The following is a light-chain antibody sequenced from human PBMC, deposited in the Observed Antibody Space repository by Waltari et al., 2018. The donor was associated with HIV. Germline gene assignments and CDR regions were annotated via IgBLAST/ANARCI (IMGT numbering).Light chain of an antibody. CDR3: GTWDSSLSAVV. J-gene: IGLJ2*01. CDR1: RSNIGDNY. CDR2: YNN. V-gene: IGLV1-51*01. Sequence: QSVLTQPPSVSAAPGQKVTISCSGSRSNIGDNYVSWYQQLPGTAPKLLIYYNNLRPSCLPYRFSGSKAGTSATLDITGLQTVDEANYYFGTWDSSLSAVVFCGGTKLTVL.